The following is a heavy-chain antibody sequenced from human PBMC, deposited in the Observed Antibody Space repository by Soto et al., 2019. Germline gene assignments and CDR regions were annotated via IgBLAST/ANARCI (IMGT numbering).Heavy chain of an antibody. CDR3: ARGVVVAASYFDY. V-gene: IGHV3-21*01. CDR2: ISSSSSYI. J-gene: IGHJ4*02. Sequence: GGSLRLSCAASGFTFSSYSMNWVRQAPGKGLEWVSSISSSSSYIYYADSVKGRFTISRDNAKNSLYLQMNSLRAEDTAVYYCARGVVVAASYFDYWGQGTLVTVSS. CDR1: GFTFSSYS. D-gene: IGHD2-15*01.